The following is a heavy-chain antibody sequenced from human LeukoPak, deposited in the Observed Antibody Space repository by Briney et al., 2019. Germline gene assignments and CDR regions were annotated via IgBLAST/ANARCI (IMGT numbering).Heavy chain of an antibody. Sequence: GMSLRLSCVASGFSLSNYAMHWVRQDPGKGLERVTIISYDGSQKYYADSVKGRFTISRDNSENTLFLQMNSLRAEDTAVYYCARANSSSWHNFNYWGQGTLVTVSS. CDR2: ISYDGSQK. CDR1: GFSLSNYA. V-gene: IGHV3-30-3*01. D-gene: IGHD6-13*01. CDR3: ARANSSSWHNFNY. J-gene: IGHJ4*02.